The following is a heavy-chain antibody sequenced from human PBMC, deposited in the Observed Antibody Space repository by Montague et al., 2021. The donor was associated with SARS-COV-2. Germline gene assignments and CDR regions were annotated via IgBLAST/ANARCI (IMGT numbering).Heavy chain of an antibody. CDR3: AVNSNYYYYYGMDV. CDR2: IYHSGST. D-gene: IGHD4-11*01. J-gene: IGHJ6*02. V-gene: IGHV4-38-2*02. CDR1: GYSISSGYY. Sequence: SETPSLTCTVSGYSISSGYYWGWIRQPPGKGLEWIGSIYHSGSTYYNPSLKSRVTISVDTSKNQFSLKLSSVTAADMAVYYCAVNSNYYYYYGMDVWGQGTTVTVSS.